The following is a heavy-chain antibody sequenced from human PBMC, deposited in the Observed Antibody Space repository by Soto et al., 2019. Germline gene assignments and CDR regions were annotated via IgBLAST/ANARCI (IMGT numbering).Heavy chain of an antibody. D-gene: IGHD7-27*01. J-gene: IGHJ4*02. CDR3: ATGPSGDKVDS. CDR1: GCSLSHVYYY. CDR2: IDNGGSN. Sequence: QVQLQEWGPGLLKPSQTLSLMCAASGCSLSHVYYYWRWLRQLPDKGLEWIGDIDNGGSNYNNPCLSSRATISVDTARNQFALRLTSLSAADTGVYYCATGPSGDKVDSWGQAILVTVSS. V-gene: IGHV4-30-4*01.